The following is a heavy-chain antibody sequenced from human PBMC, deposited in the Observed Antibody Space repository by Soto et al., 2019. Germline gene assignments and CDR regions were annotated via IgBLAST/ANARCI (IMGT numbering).Heavy chain of an antibody. V-gene: IGHV4-34*01. D-gene: IGHD3-9*01. Sequence: QVQLQQWGAGLLKPSETLSLTCAVYGGSLRGYYWSWIRQPTGKGLEWIGEINHSGSTNYNPSLKSRVTISVDTSKNQFSLKLSSVTAADTAVYYCARGRTYYDIWTGYSKGYFDYWVQGTLVTVSS. CDR2: INHSGST. CDR3: ARGRTYYDIWTGYSKGYFDY. CDR1: GGSLRGYY. J-gene: IGHJ4*02.